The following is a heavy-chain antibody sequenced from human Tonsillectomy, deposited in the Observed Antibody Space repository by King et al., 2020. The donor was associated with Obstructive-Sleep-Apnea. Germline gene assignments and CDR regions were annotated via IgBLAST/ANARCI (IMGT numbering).Heavy chain of an antibody. Sequence: QLQESGPGLVKPSETLSLTCTVSGYSINSGFYWGWIRQPPGNGLEWIGSGYHRGNTYSNPSLKSRVTISVDTSKNQFSLKLSSVTAADTAVYYCATASDPGKSNWFDPWGQGTLVTVSS. CDR3: ATASDPGKSNWFDP. CDR2: GYHRGNT. D-gene: IGHD2-8*01. J-gene: IGHJ5*02. V-gene: IGHV4-38-2*02. CDR1: GYSINSGFY.